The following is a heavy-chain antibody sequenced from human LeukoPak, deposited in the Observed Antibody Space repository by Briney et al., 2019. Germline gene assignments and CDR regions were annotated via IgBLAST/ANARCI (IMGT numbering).Heavy chain of an antibody. CDR1: GGSISSGDYY. D-gene: IGHD2-2*01. V-gene: IGHV4-30-4*08. J-gene: IGHJ5*02. CDR3: ASTNCSSAGCYGANWFDP. CDR2: IYYSGNT. Sequence: SEALSLTCTVSGGSISSGDYYWSWIRQPPGKGLEWIGYIYYSGNTFHYNPSLKSRVNISVDTSKNQFSLRLSSVTAVDTAVYYCASTNCSSAGCYGANWFDPWGQGTLVTVSS.